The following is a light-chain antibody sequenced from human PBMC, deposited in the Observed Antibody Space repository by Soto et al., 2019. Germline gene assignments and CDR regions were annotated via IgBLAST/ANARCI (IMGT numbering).Light chain of an antibody. CDR1: QTVSSN. CDR2: GAS. Sequence: EIVMTQSPATLSVSPGERATLSCRASQTVSSNSAWYQQKPGQAPRLLIYGASTRATGIPARFSGSGSGTEFTLTISSLQSEDFAVYYCQQYNNWPLTFGGGTKVDI. V-gene: IGKV3-15*01. J-gene: IGKJ4*01. CDR3: QQYNNWPLT.